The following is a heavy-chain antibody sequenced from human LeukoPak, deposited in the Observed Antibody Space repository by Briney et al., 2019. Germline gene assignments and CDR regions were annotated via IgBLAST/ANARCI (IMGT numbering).Heavy chain of an antibody. CDR1: GGSFSGYY. CDR3: ARVPIAVAGTFAFDI. D-gene: IGHD6-19*01. CDR2: INHSGNT. Sequence: KPSETLSLTCAVYGGSFSGYYWNWIRQPPGKGLEWIGEINHSGNTNYNPSLKSRVTISVDTSKKKISLKLSSVTAADTAVYYCARVPIAVAGTFAFDIWGQGTTVTVSS. J-gene: IGHJ3*02. V-gene: IGHV4-34*01.